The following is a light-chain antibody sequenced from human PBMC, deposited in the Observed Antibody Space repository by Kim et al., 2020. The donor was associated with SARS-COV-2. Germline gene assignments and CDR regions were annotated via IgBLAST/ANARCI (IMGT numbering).Light chain of an antibody. CDR1: GSNIGSGYV. Sequence: QRVTISCYGTGSNIGSGYVVHWYHQLPGAAPKVVIYSNDKRPSGVPDRFSGSQSGPSASLAITGLQADDEGYYYCQAYDRNLGGAVFGGGTQLTVL. CDR2: SND. CDR3: QAYDRNLGGAV. J-gene: IGLJ3*02. V-gene: IGLV1-40*01.